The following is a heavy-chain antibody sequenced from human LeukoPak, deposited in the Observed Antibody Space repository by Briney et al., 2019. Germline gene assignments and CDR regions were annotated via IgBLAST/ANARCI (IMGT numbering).Heavy chain of an antibody. CDR2: MNPNSGNT. D-gene: IGHD6-19*01. CDR3: ARRRGWPNYFDY. CDR1: GYTFTNYD. Sequence: ASVKVSCKASGYTFTNYDINWVRQATGPGLEWMGWMNPNSGNTGYAQKFQGRVTMTRNTSITTAYMELSSLRSEDTAVYYCARRRGWPNYFDYWGQGTLVTVSS. J-gene: IGHJ4*02. V-gene: IGHV1-8*01.